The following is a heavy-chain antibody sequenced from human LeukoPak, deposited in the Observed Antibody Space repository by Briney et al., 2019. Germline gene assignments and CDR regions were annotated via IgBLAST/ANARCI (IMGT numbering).Heavy chain of an antibody. Sequence: PSQTLSLTCTVSGGSISSGSYYWSWIRQPAGKGLEWIGRIYTSGSTNYNPSLKSRVTISVDTSKNQFSLKLSSVTAADTAVYYCARVLLLWFGDSAGVWFDPWGQGTLVTVSS. CDR3: ARVLLLWFGDSAGVWFDP. J-gene: IGHJ5*02. CDR1: GGSISSGSYY. CDR2: IYTSGST. D-gene: IGHD3-10*01. V-gene: IGHV4-61*02.